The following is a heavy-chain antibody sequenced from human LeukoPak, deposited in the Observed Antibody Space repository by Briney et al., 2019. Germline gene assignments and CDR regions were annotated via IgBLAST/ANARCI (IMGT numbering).Heavy chain of an antibody. CDR3: ARDWGQQLAGDWFDP. CDR2: IYHSGST. J-gene: IGHJ5*02. Sequence: SSETLSLTCTVSGGSISSSSYYWGWIRQPPGKGLEWIGSIYHSGSTYYNPSLKSRVTISVDTSKNQFSLKLSSVTAADTAVYYCARDWGQQLAGDWFDPWGQGTLVTVSS. D-gene: IGHD6-13*01. CDR1: GGSISSSSYY. V-gene: IGHV4-39*07.